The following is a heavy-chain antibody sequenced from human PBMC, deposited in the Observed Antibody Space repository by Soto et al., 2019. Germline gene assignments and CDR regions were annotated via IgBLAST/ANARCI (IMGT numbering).Heavy chain of an antibody. V-gene: IGHV3-23*01. CDR1: GFTFSSYA. D-gene: IGHD3-9*01. CDR3: AKTEGYFDWLFLVDY. Sequence: GGSLRLSXAASGFTFSSYAMSWVRQAPGKGLEWVSAISGSGGSTYYADSVKGRFTISRDNSKNTLYLQMNSLRAEDTAVYYCAKTEGYFDWLFLVDYWGQGTLVTVSS. J-gene: IGHJ4*02. CDR2: ISGSGGST.